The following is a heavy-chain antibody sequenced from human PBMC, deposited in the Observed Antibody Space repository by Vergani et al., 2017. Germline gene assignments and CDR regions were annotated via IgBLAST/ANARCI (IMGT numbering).Heavy chain of an antibody. J-gene: IGHJ6*02. D-gene: IGHD2-8*01. CDR2: IRYDGSIE. Sequence: QVQILQSGGGVVQPGGSLRLSCTLSGFTLNTYGIHWVRQAPGKGLEWVSFIRYDGSIEYYGDSVKGRFTISRDKSQNTVNLQMNSLRTEDTAVYFCANSVMAGNVGVAYFGMDVWGRGTTVTVSS. CDR1: GFTLNTYG. CDR3: ANSVMAGNVGVAYFGMDV. V-gene: IGHV3-30*02.